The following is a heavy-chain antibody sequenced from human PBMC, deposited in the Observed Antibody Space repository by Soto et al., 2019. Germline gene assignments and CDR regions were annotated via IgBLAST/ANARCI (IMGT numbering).Heavy chain of an antibody. D-gene: IGHD5-18*01. Sequence: EVQLVESGGGLVQPGGSLRLSCAASGFTFSSYWMSWVRQAPGKGLEWVANIKQDGSEKYYVDSVKGRFTISRANAKNPPSLKKNNLGAGGTDVYYWAGGGGGAMAFFDYWGQGTLVTVSS. CDR1: GFTFSSYW. J-gene: IGHJ4*02. V-gene: IGHV3-7*04. CDR2: IKQDGSEK. CDR3: AGGGGGAMAFFDY.